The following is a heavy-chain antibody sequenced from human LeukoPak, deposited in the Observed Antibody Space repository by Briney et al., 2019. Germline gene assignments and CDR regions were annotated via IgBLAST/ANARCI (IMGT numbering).Heavy chain of an antibody. CDR1: GYTFTSYG. CDR3: ATPGGGYDWNAFDI. CDR2: ISAYNGNT. D-gene: IGHD5-12*01. J-gene: IGHJ3*02. V-gene: IGHV1-18*01. Sequence: GASVKVSCKASGYTFTSYGISWVRQAPGQGLEWMGWISAYNGNTNYAQKLQGRVTMTTDTSTSTAYMELRSLRSDDTAVYYCATPGGGYDWNAFDIWGQGTMVTVSS.